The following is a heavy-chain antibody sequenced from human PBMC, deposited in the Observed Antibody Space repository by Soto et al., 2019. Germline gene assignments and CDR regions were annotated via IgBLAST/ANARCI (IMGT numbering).Heavy chain of an antibody. J-gene: IGHJ4*02. Sequence: QVQLVESGGGLVKPGGSLRLSCAASGFTFSDYYMSWIRQAPGKGLEWVSYISSSSSYTNYADSVKGRFTISRDNTKNSLYLQRNSLRAEDTAVYYCARGGDILTGYYTLDYWGQGTLVTVSS. D-gene: IGHD3-9*01. CDR3: ARGGDILTGYYTLDY. CDR2: ISSSSSYT. V-gene: IGHV3-11*05. CDR1: GFTFSDYY.